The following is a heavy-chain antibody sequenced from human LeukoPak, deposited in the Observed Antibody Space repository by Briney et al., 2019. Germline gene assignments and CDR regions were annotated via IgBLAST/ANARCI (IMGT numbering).Heavy chain of an antibody. Sequence: ASVKVSCKVSGYTFTSYGISWVRQAPGQGLEWMGWVSSYNGNTNHAQKLQGRVTMTTDTSTSTAYMELRSLRSDDTAVYYCARDLPYSSSWESIDYWGQGTLVTVSS. CDR1: GYTFTSYG. D-gene: IGHD6-13*01. CDR2: VSSYNGNT. J-gene: IGHJ4*02. V-gene: IGHV1-18*01. CDR3: ARDLPYSSSWESIDY.